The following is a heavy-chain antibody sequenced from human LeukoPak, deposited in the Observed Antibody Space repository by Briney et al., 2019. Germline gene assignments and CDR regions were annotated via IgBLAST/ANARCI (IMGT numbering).Heavy chain of an antibody. CDR1: GYTFTSYY. Sequence: ASVKVSCKASGYTFTSYYMHWVRQAPGQGLEWMGIINPSGGSTSYAQKFQGRGTMTRDTYTSTVYMELSSLRSEDTAVYYCARVSLPVSSGYYYAEFDYWGEGTLVTVSS. CDR2: INPSGGST. CDR3: ARVSLPVSSGYYYAEFDY. J-gene: IGHJ4*02. V-gene: IGHV1-46*01. D-gene: IGHD3-22*01.